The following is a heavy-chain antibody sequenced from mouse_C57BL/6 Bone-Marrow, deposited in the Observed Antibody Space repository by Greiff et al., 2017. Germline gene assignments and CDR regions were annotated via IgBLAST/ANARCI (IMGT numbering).Heavy chain of an antibody. CDR1: GYTFTSYW. D-gene: IGHD1-1*01. CDR3: ARNDFTTVVATGWYFDV. J-gene: IGHJ1*03. Sequence: QVQLKQSGAELAKPGASVKLSCKASGYTFTSYWMHWVKQRPGQGLEWIGYINPSSGYTKYNQKFKDKATLTADKSSSTAYMQLSSLTYEDSAVYYCARNDFTTVVATGWYFDVWGTGTTVTVSS. CDR2: INPSSGYT. V-gene: IGHV1-7*01.